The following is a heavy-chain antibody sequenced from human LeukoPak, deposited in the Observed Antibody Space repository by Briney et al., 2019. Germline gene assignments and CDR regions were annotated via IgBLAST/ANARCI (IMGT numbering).Heavy chain of an antibody. CDR3: ARQFCSGGSCYSGLFDP. V-gene: IGHV4-30-4*08. Sequence: PSQTLSLTCTVSGDSVSTGDYYWSWIRQPPGKGLECIGYMYYSGSSYYNPSFKSRVTISVDRSKNQFSLILNSMTAADTAVCYCARQFCSGGSCYSGLFDPWGQGTLVTVSS. CDR1: GDSVSTGDYY. D-gene: IGHD2-15*01. CDR2: MYYSGSS. J-gene: IGHJ5*02.